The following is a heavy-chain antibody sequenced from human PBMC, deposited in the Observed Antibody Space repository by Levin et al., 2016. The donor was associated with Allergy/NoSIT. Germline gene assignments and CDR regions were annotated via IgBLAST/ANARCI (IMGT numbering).Heavy chain of an antibody. V-gene: IGHV4-59*13. D-gene: IGHD3-9*01. CDR3: ARGRKILTGLTYYFYMDV. CDR2: VYYTGAT. J-gene: IGHJ6*04. Sequence: GSLRLSCAVSGGSISSYYWSWVRQPPGKGLEWISYVYYTGATDHNPSLRSRVTVSVDTSKDQFSLKLNSVTAADTAVYFCARGRKILTGLTYYFYMDVWGKGTTVTVSS. CDR1: GGSISSYY.